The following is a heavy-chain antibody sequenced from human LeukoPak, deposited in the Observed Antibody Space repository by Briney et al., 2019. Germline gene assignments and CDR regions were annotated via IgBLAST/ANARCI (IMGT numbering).Heavy chain of an antibody. CDR1: GGTFSSYA. J-gene: IGHJ4*02. CDR2: IIPIFGTA. V-gene: IGHV1-69*13. D-gene: IGHD7-27*01. CDR3: ATQLGIFSGNFDY. Sequence: SVKVSCKASGGTFSSYAISWVRQAPGQGLEWMGGIIPIFGTANYAQKFQGRVTITADESTSTAYMELSSLRSEDTAVYYCATQLGIFSGNFDYWGQGTLVTVSS.